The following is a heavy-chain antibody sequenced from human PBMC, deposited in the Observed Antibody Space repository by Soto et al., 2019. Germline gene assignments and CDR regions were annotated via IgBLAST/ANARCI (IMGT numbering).Heavy chain of an antibody. V-gene: IGHV1-18*01. Sequence: GASVKVSCKASGYSFTSYAISWVRQAPGQGLEWMGWTSAYNGNTNYAWKFQGRVTMTTDTSTSTAYMELRSLRSDDTAVYYCARDVMSDPWGQGTLVTVSS. J-gene: IGHJ5*02. CDR2: TSAYNGNT. D-gene: IGHD2-8*01. CDR1: GYSFTSYA. CDR3: ARDVMSDP.